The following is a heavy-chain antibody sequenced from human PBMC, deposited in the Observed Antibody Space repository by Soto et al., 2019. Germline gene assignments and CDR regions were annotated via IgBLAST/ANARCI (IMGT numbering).Heavy chain of an antibody. Sequence: GVSLRLSCQASGFNFRLYEMHWVRKAPGKGLEWVSYISSSGLTTYYADFVEGRFTISRDNAKDSLYLHLNSLRVGDTAVYYCERYGTHGDWWGLGLQVTVPS. D-gene: IGHD3-10*01. J-gene: IGHJ5*01. CDR3: ERYGTHGDW. CDR2: ISSSGLTT. CDR1: GFNFRLYE. V-gene: IGHV3-48*03.